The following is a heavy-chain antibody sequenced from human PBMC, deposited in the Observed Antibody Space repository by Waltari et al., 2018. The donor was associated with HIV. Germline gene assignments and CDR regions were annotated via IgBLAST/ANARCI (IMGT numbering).Heavy chain of an antibody. Sequence: QLQLQESGPGLVKPSETLSLTCTVPGGPISSSSYYWGWHRQPPGKGLEWIGKIYYSGSTYYSPSLKSRVTMSVDTSKNQFSLKLSSVTAADTAVYYCARLEIDNSGYYYDDHWGQGTLVTVSS. CDR2: IYYSGST. D-gene: IGHD3-22*01. V-gene: IGHV4-39*01. CDR3: ARLEIDNSGYYYDDH. CDR1: GGPISSSSYY. J-gene: IGHJ4*02.